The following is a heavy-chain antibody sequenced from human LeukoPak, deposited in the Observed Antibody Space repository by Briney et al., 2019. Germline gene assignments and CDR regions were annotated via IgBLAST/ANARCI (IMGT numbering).Heavy chain of an antibody. Sequence: ASVKVSCKASGYTFTGYYMHWVRQAPGQGLEWMGWINPNSGGTNYAQKFQGRVTMTRDTSISTAYMELSRLRSDDTAVYYCARDYVPYYDSSGYYGGFDYWGQGTLVTVSS. J-gene: IGHJ4*02. V-gene: IGHV1-2*02. D-gene: IGHD3-22*01. CDR3: ARDYVPYYDSSGYYGGFDY. CDR2: INPNSGGT. CDR1: GYTFTGYY.